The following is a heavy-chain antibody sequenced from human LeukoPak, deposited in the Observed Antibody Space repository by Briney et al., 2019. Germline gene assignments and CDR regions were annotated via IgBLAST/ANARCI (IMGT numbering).Heavy chain of an antibody. V-gene: IGHV4-39*01. CDR1: GGSISSSSYY. J-gene: IGHJ4*02. CDR2: IYYSGST. CDR3: ARHTGSYLTFDY. Sequence: SETLPLTCTVSGGSISSSSYYWGWIRQPPGKGLEWIGSIYYSGSTYYNPSLKSRVTISVDTSKNQFSLKLSSVTAADTAVYYCARHTGSYLTFDYWGQGTLVTVSS. D-gene: IGHD1-26*01.